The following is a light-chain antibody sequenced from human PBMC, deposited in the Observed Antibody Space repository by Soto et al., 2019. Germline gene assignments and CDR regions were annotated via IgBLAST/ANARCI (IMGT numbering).Light chain of an antibody. Sequence: EIVLAQSPGTLSLSPGDRATLSCRASQSGSRSYLGWYQQKPGQAPRLLMYGASIRAAGVPDRFSGSGSGTEFTLXISRLEPEDFTVYYCHHYETFGQGTKVDIK. J-gene: IGKJ1*01. CDR2: GAS. V-gene: IGKV3-20*01. CDR3: HHYET. CDR1: QSGSRSY.